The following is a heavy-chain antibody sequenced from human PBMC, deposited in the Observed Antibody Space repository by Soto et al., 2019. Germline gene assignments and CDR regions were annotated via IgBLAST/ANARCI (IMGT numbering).Heavy chain of an antibody. J-gene: IGHJ4*02. V-gene: IGHV1-8*01. D-gene: IGHD2-2*02. Sequence: QVQLVQSGAEVKKPGASVKVSCKASGYTFTSYDINWVRQVTGQGLEWMGWMNPNSDNTGYAQEFQRRVTMTRSASISTAYMELSSLRSEDTAVYFCARATEACTSASCYNFWGQGTLVTVSS. CDR3: ARATEACTSASCYNF. CDR1: GYTFTSYD. CDR2: MNPNSDNT.